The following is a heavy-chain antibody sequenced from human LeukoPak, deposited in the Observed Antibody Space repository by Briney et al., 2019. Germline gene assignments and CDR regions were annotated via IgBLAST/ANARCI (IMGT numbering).Heavy chain of an antibody. Sequence: SETLSLTCAVSGYSISSSSWWGWIRQPPGKGLEWIGYIYYSGSTNYNPSLKSRVTISVDTSKNQFSLKLSSVTAADTAVYYCAGAGSGYYYYYYGMDVWGQGTTVTVSS. J-gene: IGHJ6*02. V-gene: IGHV4-28*03. CDR1: GYSISSSSW. CDR2: IYYSGST. D-gene: IGHD3-3*01. CDR3: AGAGSGYYYYYYGMDV.